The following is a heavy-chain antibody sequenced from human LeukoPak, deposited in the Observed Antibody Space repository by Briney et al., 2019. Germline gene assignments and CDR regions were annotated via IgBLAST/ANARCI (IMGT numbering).Heavy chain of an antibody. Sequence: AASVKVSCKASGYTFTSYGISWVRQAPGQGLEWMGWIGAYNGNTNYAQKLQGRVTVTTDTSTSTAYMELRSLRSDDTAVYYCAIENYYDSSGYYRWGQGTLVTVSS. V-gene: IGHV1-18*01. J-gene: IGHJ5*02. CDR2: IGAYNGNT. CDR3: AIENYYDSSGYYR. D-gene: IGHD3-22*01. CDR1: GYTFTSYG.